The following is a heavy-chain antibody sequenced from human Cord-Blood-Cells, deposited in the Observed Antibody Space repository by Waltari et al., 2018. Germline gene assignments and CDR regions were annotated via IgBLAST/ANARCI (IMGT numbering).Heavy chain of an antibody. D-gene: IGHD1-26*01. CDR2: INHRGST. V-gene: IGHV4-34*01. J-gene: IGHJ5*02. Sequence: QVQLQQWGAGLLKPSETLSLPRAADGGSFSGYYWSWIRQPPGKGQELIAEINHRGSTNYNPSRKSRVTMSVDTSKNQFSLKLSSVTAADTAVYYCARGGVSYYNWFDPWGQGTLVTVAS. CDR1: GGSFSGYY. CDR3: ARGGVSYYNWFDP.